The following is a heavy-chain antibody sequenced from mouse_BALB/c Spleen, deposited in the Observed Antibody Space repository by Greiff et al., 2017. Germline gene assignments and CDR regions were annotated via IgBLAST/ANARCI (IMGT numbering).Heavy chain of an antibody. V-gene: IGHV5-17*02. CDR2: ISSGSSTI. D-gene: IGHD2-4*01. CDR3: ARGGIYYDYGDAMDY. CDR1: GFTFSSFG. Sequence: EVKLMESGGGLVQPGGSRKLSCAASGFTFSSFGMHWVRQAPEKGLEWVAYISSGSSTIYYADTVKGRFTISRDNPKNTLFLQMTSLRSEDTAMYYCARGGIYYDYGDAMDYWGQGTSVTVSS. J-gene: IGHJ4*01.